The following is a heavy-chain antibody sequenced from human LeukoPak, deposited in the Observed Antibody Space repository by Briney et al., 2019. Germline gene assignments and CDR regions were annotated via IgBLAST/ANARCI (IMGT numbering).Heavy chain of an antibody. D-gene: IGHD1-26*01. J-gene: IGHJ4*02. Sequence: GGFLRLSCAASGFTFSTYWMSWVRQAPGKGLGWVANIKQDGGEIYYVDSVKGRFTISRDNAKNSLYLQMNSLRAEDTAMYYCARDKIVGATLFDYWGQGTLVTVSS. CDR1: GFTFSTYW. V-gene: IGHV3-7*01. CDR2: IKQDGGEI. CDR3: ARDKIVGATLFDY.